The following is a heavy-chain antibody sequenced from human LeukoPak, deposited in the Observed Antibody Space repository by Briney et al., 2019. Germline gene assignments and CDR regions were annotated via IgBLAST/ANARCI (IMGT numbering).Heavy chain of an antibody. D-gene: IGHD3-10*01. CDR2: INHSGST. V-gene: IGHV4-34*01. Sequence: PSETLSLTCAVYGGSFSGYYWSWIRQPPGKGLEWIGEINHSGSTNHNPSLKSRVTISVDTSKNQFSLKLSSVTAADTAVYYCARSIWFGEFIWGQGTLVTVSS. CDR1: GGSFSGYY. J-gene: IGHJ4*02. CDR3: ARSIWFGEFI.